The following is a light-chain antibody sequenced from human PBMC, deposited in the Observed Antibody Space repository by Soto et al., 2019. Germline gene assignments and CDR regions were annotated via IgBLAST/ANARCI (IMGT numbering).Light chain of an antibody. V-gene: IGKV3-20*01. CDR2: GAS. Sequence: EMVLPQSPAPLSLSPGERATLSCMASQSVSSSYLAWYQRKPGQAPRLLIYGASSRATGIPDRFSGSGSGTDFTLTISRLEPEDFAVYYCQQYGSSPLTFGPGTKVD. CDR3: QQYGSSPLT. CDR1: QSVSSSY. J-gene: IGKJ3*01.